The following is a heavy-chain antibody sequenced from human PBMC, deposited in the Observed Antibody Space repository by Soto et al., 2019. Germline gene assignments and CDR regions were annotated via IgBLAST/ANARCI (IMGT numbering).Heavy chain of an antibody. V-gene: IGHV3-48*02. J-gene: IGHJ6*02. Sequence: EVQLVESGGGLVQPGGSLRLSCAASGFTFSAYSMNWVRQAPGKGLEWVSYISRSSGTIYYADSVKGRFTISRDNAKNSLYLQMNSLRDDETAVYYCARDFSYYCYGMDVWGQGTTVTVSS. CDR1: GFTFSAYS. CDR2: ISRSSGTI. CDR3: ARDFSYYCYGMDV.